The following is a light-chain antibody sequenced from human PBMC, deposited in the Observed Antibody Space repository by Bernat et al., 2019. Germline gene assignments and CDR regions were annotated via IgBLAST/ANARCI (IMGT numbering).Light chain of an antibody. Sequence: QSVLTQPPSVSGAPGQWVTISCTGSTSNIGAVYDVHWYRQLPGTAPKLLINGNNNRPSGVPDRFSGSKSGTSASLAITGRKPDDEADYYCQSCDNRLSRPVFGGGTKLTVL. CDR1: TSNIGAVYD. V-gene: IGLV1-40*01. CDR2: GNN. CDR3: QSCDNRLSRPV. J-gene: IGLJ3*02.